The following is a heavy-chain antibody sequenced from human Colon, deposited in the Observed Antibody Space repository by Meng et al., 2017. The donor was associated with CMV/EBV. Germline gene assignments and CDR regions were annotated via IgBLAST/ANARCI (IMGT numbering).Heavy chain of an antibody. CDR3: AADSTLYDFWRYGLDV. J-gene: IGHJ6*02. V-gene: IGHV1-58*01. CDR1: GFTFSRSG. Sequence: SVKVSCKASGFTFSRSGVPWVRQARGQRLEWIGWIVVGSDNTNYAQKFQERVTITRDMSTSTAYMELSSLRSEDTAVYYCAADSTLYDFWRYGLDVWGQGTTVTVSS. CDR2: IVVGSDNT. D-gene: IGHD3-3*01.